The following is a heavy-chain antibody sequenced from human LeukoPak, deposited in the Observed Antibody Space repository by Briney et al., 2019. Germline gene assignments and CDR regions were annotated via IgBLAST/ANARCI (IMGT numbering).Heavy chain of an antibody. V-gene: IGHV4-39*07. Sequence: PSETLSLTCTVSGGSISGSSYYWGWIRQPPGKGLEYIGNIYYSGNAFHSPSLTSRVTISVDTSNNQFSLKLSSVTAADTAVYYCARQDGDYPLYYFDYWGQGTLVTVSS. D-gene: IGHD4-17*01. J-gene: IGHJ4*02. CDR3: ARQDGDYPLYYFDY. CDR2: IYYSGNA. CDR1: GGSISGSSYY.